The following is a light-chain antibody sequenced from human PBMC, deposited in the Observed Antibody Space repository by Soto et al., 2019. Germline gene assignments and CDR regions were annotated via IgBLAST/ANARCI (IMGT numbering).Light chain of an antibody. V-gene: IGKV3-15*01. Sequence: EIVMTQSPATLSVSPGERATLSCRASQSVSSKLAWYQQKPGQGPRLLIYGASTRATGIPARFSGSGSGTEFTLTISSLQSEDFAVYYCQQYKNWPPLTFGGGTKVEIK. CDR1: QSVSSK. CDR2: GAS. CDR3: QQYKNWPPLT. J-gene: IGKJ4*01.